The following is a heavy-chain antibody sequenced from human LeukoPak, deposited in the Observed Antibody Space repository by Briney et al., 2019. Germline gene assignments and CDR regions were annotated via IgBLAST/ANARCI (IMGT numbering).Heavy chain of an antibody. D-gene: IGHD6-19*01. V-gene: IGHV3-23*01. CDR1: GFTFSSYG. Sequence: GGSLRLSCAASGFTFSSYGMSWVRQAPGKGLEWVSAISGSGTSTYYADSVKGRFTISRDNTKNSLYLQMNSLRAEDTAIYYCTRVTSSSGWYLEDYWGQGTLVTVSS. CDR3: TRVTSSSGWYLEDY. J-gene: IGHJ4*02. CDR2: ISGSGTST.